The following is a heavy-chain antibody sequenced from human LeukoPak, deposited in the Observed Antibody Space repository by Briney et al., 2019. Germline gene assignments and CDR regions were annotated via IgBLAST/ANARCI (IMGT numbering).Heavy chain of an antibody. V-gene: IGHV4-34*01. CDR2: IYLSGTT. J-gene: IGHJ4*02. Sequence: SETLSLTCAVYGGSFSGYYWSWIRKPPGKGLGWIGSIYLSGTTYYNPSLKSRLTISVDTPTNTLSLKLYSVTAADTAVYYCVRGPYYYDRSGYYSKVFDYWGQGTLVTVSS. CDR1: GGSFSGYY. CDR3: VRGPYYYDRSGYYSKVFDY. D-gene: IGHD3-22*01.